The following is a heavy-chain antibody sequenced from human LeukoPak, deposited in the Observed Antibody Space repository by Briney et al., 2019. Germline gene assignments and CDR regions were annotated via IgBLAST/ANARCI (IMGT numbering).Heavy chain of an antibody. CDR3: ARGRRDGYNYWANWFDP. V-gene: IGHV4-39*07. J-gene: IGHJ5*02. CDR2: FYYTGSI. CDR1: GGSISSTSYY. Sequence: SETLSLTCLVSGGSISSTSYYWGWIRQSPGRGLEWIGSFYYTGSIFDNRSLRSRVTISVDTSKNQFSLKLSSVTAADTAVYYYARGRRDGYNYWANWFDPWGQGTLVTVSS. D-gene: IGHD5-24*01.